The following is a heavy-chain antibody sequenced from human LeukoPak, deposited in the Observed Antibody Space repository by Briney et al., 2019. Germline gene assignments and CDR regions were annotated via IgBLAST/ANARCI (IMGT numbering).Heavy chain of an antibody. J-gene: IGHJ4*02. CDR1: GFTFSKNA. D-gene: IGHD2-2*01. V-gene: IGHV3-23*01. Sequence: PGGSLRLSCAASGFTFSKNAMSWVRQAPGKGLEWVSSLSGGGADTYYADSVKGRFTISRDNAKNTAYLQMNSLRAEDTAVYYCAKDPYGTRYFDYWGQGTLVTAS. CDR3: AKDPYGTRYFDY. CDR2: LSGGGADT.